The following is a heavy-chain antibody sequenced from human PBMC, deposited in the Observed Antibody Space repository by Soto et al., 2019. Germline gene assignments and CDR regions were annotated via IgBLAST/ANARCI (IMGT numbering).Heavy chain of an antibody. CDR3: ATPRLYCPNGICFDL. Sequence: QLQLQESGPGQVKPAETLSLSCTVSGGSMCRSSYFCGWMRQPPGKGLEWLGTIYYSGDTLYNPSLKSRVTMSIDTSKNQVSVQLSSVTAADTAVYYCATPRLYCPNGICFDLWGQGTLVTVSS. V-gene: IGHV4-39*01. CDR2: IYYSGDT. J-gene: IGHJ4*02. CDR1: GGSMCRSSYF. D-gene: IGHD2-8*01.